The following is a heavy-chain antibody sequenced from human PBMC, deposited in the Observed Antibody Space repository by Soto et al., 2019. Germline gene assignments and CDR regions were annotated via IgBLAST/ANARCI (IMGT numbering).Heavy chain of an antibody. V-gene: IGHV4-31*03. J-gene: IGHJ4*02. CDR3: ARAPPPPSTVGFDY. Sequence: QVQLHESGPGLVKPSQTLSLTCTVSGGSISSGGYYWSWIRLHPGKGLEWIGYIYYSGSTYYNPSLKSRVTISVDTSKNQFSLKLSSVTAADTAVYCCARAPPPPSTVGFDYWGQGTLVTVSS. CDR2: IYYSGST. CDR1: GGSISSGGYY. D-gene: IGHD4-17*01.